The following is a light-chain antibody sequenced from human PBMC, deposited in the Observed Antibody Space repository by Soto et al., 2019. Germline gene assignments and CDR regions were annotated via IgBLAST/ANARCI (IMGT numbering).Light chain of an antibody. J-gene: IGKJ1*01. Sequence: IVFTQYTSTLSFSPGERATLSCRASQTGDNNYLAWYQHKSGQAPRLLIYGVYTRASGIPDRFSGSGSGTEFTLTITRLEPEDSAVYFCQHYGYSQWTFGQGTKVDIK. CDR2: GVY. CDR3: QHYGYSQWT. CDR1: QTGDNNY. V-gene: IGKV3-20*01.